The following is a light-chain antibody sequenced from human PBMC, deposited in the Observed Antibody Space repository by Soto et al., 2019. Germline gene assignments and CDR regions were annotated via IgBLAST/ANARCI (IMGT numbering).Light chain of an antibody. Sequence: DIHMSQSPSTLSASVGDRVTISYRASQSISSCLAWYQQKPGTAPKLLIYHAATLESGVPSRFSGSGSGTEFTLTISSLQPDDFATYYCQQYMSYSFGQGTKV. CDR3: QQYMSYS. CDR1: QSISSC. J-gene: IGKJ1*01. V-gene: IGKV1-5*01. CDR2: HAA.